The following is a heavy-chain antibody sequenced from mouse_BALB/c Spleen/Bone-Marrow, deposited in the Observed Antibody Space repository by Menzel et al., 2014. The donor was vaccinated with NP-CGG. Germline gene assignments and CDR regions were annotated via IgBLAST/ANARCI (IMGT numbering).Heavy chain of an antibody. Sequence: QVQLQQSGAELVKPGASVKLSCKASGYTFTSYWMHWVKQRPGQGLEWIGEINPSNGRTNYNEKFKSKATLTVDKPSSTAYMQLSSLTSEDSAVYYCARWAVRRPGYFDVWGAGTTVTVSS. D-gene: IGHD2-14*01. V-gene: IGHV1S81*02. CDR1: GYTFTSYW. J-gene: IGHJ1*01. CDR3: ARWAVRRPGYFDV. CDR2: INPSNGRT.